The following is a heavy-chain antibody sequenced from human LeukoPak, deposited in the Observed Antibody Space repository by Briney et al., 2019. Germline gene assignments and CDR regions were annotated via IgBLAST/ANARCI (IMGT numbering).Heavy chain of an antibody. V-gene: IGHV4-39*01. CDR1: GGSIISVSYF. CDR2: FYCSGST. D-gene: IGHD3-10*01. J-gene: IGHJ4*02. Sequence: SETLSLTCTVSGGSIISVSYFWGWIRQPPGKGLEWIGSFYCSGSTYYNPSLKSRVTISVDTSKSQFSLKLSSVTAADTAVYYCVHGSGSFRYYLDYWGQGTLVTVSS. CDR3: VHGSGSFRYYLDY.